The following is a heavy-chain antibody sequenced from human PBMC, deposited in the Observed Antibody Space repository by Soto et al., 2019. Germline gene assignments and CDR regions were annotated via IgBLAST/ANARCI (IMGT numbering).Heavy chain of an antibody. CDR3: ARDGSGRPATN. Sequence: SETLSLTCAVSGGSISSSSYYWSWIRQPPGRGLEWIGYFYNSGTTNYNPSLKSRVTISGDTSKNQFSLNLRSVTAADTAVYYCARDGSGRPATNWGQGILVTVSS. CDR1: GGSISSSSYY. J-gene: IGHJ4*02. D-gene: IGHD3-10*01. V-gene: IGHV4-61*01. CDR2: FYNSGTT.